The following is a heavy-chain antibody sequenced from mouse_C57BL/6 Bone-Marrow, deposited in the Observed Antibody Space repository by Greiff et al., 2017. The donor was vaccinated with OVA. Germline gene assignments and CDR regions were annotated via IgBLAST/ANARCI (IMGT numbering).Heavy chain of an antibody. CDR3: ASGSSYYAMDY. CDR2: IDPEDGET. J-gene: IGHJ4*01. V-gene: IGHV14-2*01. CDR1: GFNITDYY. Sequence: VQLQQSGAELVKPGASVKLSCTASGFNITDYYMHWVKQRTEQGLEWIGRIDPEDGETKSAPKFQGKATITAETSSNTAYLQLSSLTSEDTAVYYCASGSSYYAMDYWGQGASVTVSS. D-gene: IGHD1-1*01.